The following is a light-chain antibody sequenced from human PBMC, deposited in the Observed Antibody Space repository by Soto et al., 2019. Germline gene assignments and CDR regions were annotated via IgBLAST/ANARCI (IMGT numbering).Light chain of an antibody. CDR1: SSDVGGYNY. CDR3: SSYTSSSTPMV. J-gene: IGLJ2*01. Sequence: QSALTQPASVSGSPGQSSTISCTGTSSDVGGYNYVSWYQQHPGKAPKLRIYEVSNRPSGVSNRFSGSKSGNTASLTISGLQAEDEADYYCSSYTSSSTPMVFGGGTKLTVL. V-gene: IGLV2-14*01. CDR2: EVS.